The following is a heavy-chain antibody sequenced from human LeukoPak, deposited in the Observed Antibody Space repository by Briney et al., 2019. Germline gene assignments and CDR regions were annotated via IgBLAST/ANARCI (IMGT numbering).Heavy chain of an antibody. CDR2: INHSGST. CDR3: ARCHVLRFLEWLSDYYYYMDV. D-gene: IGHD3-3*01. Sequence: SETLSLTCAVYGGSFSGYYWSWIRQPPGRGLEWIGEINHSGSTNYNPSLKSRVTISVDTSKNQFSLKLSSVTAADTAVYYCARCHVLRFLEWLSDYYYYMDVWGKGTTVTVSS. J-gene: IGHJ6*03. CDR1: GGSFSGYY. V-gene: IGHV4-34*01.